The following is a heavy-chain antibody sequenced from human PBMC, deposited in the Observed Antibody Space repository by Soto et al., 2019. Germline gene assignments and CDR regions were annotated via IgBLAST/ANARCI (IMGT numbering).Heavy chain of an antibody. CDR2: IYYSGST. CDR1: GGSISSGGYY. D-gene: IGHD2-15*01. J-gene: IGHJ4*02. Sequence: QVQLQESGPGLVKPSQTLSLTCTVSGGSISSGGYYWSWIRQHPGKGLEWIGYIYYSGSTYYNPSLSGRVTISVDTSKNQFYLKLSSVTAADTAVYYCARGSASVVVAATYFDYWGQGTLVTVSS. V-gene: IGHV4-31*03. CDR3: ARGSASVVVAATYFDY.